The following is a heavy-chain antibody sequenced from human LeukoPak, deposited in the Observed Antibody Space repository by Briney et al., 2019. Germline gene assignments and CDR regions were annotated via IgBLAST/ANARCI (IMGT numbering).Heavy chain of an antibody. V-gene: IGHV1-8*01. CDR1: GYTFTSYD. J-gene: IGHJ2*01. CDR2: MSPNSGDT. CDR3: TRDGPAPGWYFDL. Sequence: ASVKVSCKASGYTFTSYDFNWVRQATGQRPEWMGWMSPNSGDTGYAQKFQDRVTMTRNTSISTAYMELSSLRSDDTAVYFCTRDGPAPGWYFDLWGRGTLVTVSS.